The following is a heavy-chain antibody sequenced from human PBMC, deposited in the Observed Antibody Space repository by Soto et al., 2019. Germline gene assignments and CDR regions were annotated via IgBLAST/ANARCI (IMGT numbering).Heavy chain of an antibody. Sequence: TLSLTCTVSGGSISSGGYYWSWIRQHPGKGLEWIGYIYYSGSTYYNPSLKSRVTISVDTSKNQFSLKLSSVTAADTAVYYCARDLRFRGFYGMDVWGQGTTVTAP. D-gene: IGHD3-10*01. CDR1: GGSISSGGYY. CDR3: ARDLRFRGFYGMDV. CDR2: IYYSGST. J-gene: IGHJ6*02. V-gene: IGHV4-31*03.